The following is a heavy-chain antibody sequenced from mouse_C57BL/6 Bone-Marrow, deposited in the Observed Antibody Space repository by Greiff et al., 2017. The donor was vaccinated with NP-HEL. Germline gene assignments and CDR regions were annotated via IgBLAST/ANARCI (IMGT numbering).Heavy chain of an antibody. D-gene: IGHD1-1*01. CDR3: ARRFTGFAY. CDR1: GFTFSSYA. CDR2: ISDGGSYT. V-gene: IGHV5-4*03. J-gene: IGHJ3*01. Sequence: DVQLVESGGGLVKPGGSLKLSCAASGFTFSSYAMSWVRQTPEKRLEWVATISDGGSYTYYPDNVKGRFTISRDNAKNNLYLQMSHLKSEDTAMYYCARRFTGFAYWGQGTLVTVSA.